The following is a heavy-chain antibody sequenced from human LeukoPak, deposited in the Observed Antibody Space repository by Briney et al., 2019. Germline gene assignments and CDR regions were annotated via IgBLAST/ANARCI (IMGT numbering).Heavy chain of an antibody. CDR3: ARSDLYSGSYYGVLYFNY. CDR1: GASTSSYY. D-gene: IGHD3-22*01. Sequence: PSETLSLTCIVSGASTSSYYWSWIRQPPGGGLEWIAYISYSGSTDYNPSLKSRVTISIDTSNNRFSLRLSSVTAADTAVYYCARSDLYSGSYYGVLYFNYWGQGTPVTVSS. V-gene: IGHV4-59*01. J-gene: IGHJ4*02. CDR2: ISYSGST.